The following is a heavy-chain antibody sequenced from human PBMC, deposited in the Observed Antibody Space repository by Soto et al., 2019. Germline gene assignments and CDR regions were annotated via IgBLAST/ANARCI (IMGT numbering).Heavy chain of an antibody. Sequence: GESLKISCKGSGYSFAGYWITWVRQKPGKGLEWIVIIYPGDSDTRYSPSFQGQVTISADESITTAYVQWSSLKASDTAMYYCGSHDYGDGRGLYYYYGMEVWGQGTTVTVSS. D-gene: IGHD4-17*01. CDR1: GYSFAGYW. V-gene: IGHV5-51*01. CDR3: GSHDYGDGRGLYYYYGMEV. CDR2: IYPGDSDT. J-gene: IGHJ6*02.